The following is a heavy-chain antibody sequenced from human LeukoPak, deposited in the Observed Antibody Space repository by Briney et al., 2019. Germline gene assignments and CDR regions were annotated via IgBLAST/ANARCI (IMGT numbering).Heavy chain of an antibody. V-gene: IGHV3-53*01. D-gene: IGHD6-19*01. CDR1: GFTVSGNY. CDR2: IYSGGST. J-gene: IGHJ4*02. Sequence: GGSLRLSCAASGFTVSGNYMSWVRQAPGKGLEWVSIIYSGGSTFYADSMKGRFTISRDNSKNTLYLHMSSLRAEDTAVYYCASIAVAGIWGQGTLVTVSS. CDR3: ASIAVAGI.